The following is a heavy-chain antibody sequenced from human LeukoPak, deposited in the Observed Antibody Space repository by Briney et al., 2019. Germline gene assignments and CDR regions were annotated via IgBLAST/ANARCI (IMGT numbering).Heavy chain of an antibody. CDR2: ISSSSSYI. Sequence: RAGGSLRLSCAASGFTFSSYSMNWVRQAPGKGLEWVPSISSSSSYIYYADSVKGRFTISRDNAKNSLYLQMNSLRAEDTAVYYCARPASSDAFDIWGQGTMVTVSS. CDR1: GFTFSSYS. J-gene: IGHJ3*02. V-gene: IGHV3-21*01. CDR3: ARPASSDAFDI. D-gene: IGHD6-13*01.